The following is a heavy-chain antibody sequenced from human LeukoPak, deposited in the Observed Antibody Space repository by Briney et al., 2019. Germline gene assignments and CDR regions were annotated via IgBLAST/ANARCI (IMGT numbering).Heavy chain of an antibody. CDR3: ATEMGDY. J-gene: IGHJ4*02. CDR2: ISSSSSTI. D-gene: IGHD2-8*01. V-gene: IGHV3-48*01. Sequence: GGSLTLSCAASGFTFSTYSMNWVRQAPGKGLEWVSYISSSSSTIYYADSVKGRFTISRDNGKNSLYLQMNSLRAEDTAVYYCATEMGDYWGQGTLVTVSS. CDR1: GFTFSTYS.